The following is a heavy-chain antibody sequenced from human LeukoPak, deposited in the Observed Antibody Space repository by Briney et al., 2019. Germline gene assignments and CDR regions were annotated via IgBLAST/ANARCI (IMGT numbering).Heavy chain of an antibody. Sequence: GGSLRLSCAASGFTFSNYWMHWVRQAPGKGLVWVSRVDSDESNTDYAAAVKGGFTISRDNAKNTLYLEMNSLRAEDMAVYYCARVSGDFWSGYSFASWGQGILVVVSS. CDR2: VDSDESNT. V-gene: IGHV3-74*01. D-gene: IGHD3-3*01. CDR3: ARVSGDFWSGYSFAS. CDR1: GFTFSNYW. J-gene: IGHJ4*02.